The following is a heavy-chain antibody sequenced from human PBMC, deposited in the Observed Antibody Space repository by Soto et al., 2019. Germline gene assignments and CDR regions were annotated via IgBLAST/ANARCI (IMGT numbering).Heavy chain of an antibody. CDR3: ARDPTPYLAADPNYHYYGMDV. CDR1: GGSISSYY. D-gene: IGHD6-13*01. Sequence: SETLSLTCTVSGGSISSYYWSWIRQPPGKGLEWIGYIYYRGSTNYNPSHKSRVTISVDTSKNQFSLKLNSVTPEDTAVYYCARDPTPYLAADPNYHYYGMDVWGQGTTVTVSS. J-gene: IGHJ6*02. CDR2: IYYRGST. V-gene: IGHV4-59*12.